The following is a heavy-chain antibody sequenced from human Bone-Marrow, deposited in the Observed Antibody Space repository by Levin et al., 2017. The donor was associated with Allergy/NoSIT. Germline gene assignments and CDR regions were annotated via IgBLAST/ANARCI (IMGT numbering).Heavy chain of an antibody. Sequence: GESLKISCAASGFTFSNAWMSWVRQAPGKGLEWVGRIKSKTDGGTTDYAAPVKGRFTISRDDSKNTLYLQMNSLKTEDTAVYYCTTVEIVVVEGGYYYYGMDVWGQGTTVTVSS. J-gene: IGHJ6*02. D-gene: IGHD3-22*01. V-gene: IGHV3-15*01. CDR1: GFTFSNAW. CDR2: IKSKTDGGTT. CDR3: TTVEIVVVEGGYYYYGMDV.